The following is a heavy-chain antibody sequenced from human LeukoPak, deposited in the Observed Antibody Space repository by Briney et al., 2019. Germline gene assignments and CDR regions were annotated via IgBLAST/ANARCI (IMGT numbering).Heavy chain of an antibody. CDR1: GFTFSSYG. D-gene: IGHD4-23*01. CDR3: AKRSDYGGNGNYFDS. V-gene: IGHV3-23*01. J-gene: IGHJ4*02. Sequence: GGSLRLSCAASGFTFSSYGMTWVRQAPGKGLEWVSTISGRDSNTYYADSVQGRFTISRDNSKNTLYLQMNSLRAEDTAVYYCAKRSDYGGNGNYFDSWGQGTLVTVSS. CDR2: ISGRDSNT.